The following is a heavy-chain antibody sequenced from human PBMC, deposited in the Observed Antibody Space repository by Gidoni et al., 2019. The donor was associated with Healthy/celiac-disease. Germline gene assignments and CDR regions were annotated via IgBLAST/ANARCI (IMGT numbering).Heavy chain of an antibody. D-gene: IGHD2-2*01. Sequence: QVQLVQSGAEVKKPGSSVKVSCQASGGTFSSYAISWVRQAPGQGLEWMGGIIPIFGTANYAQKFQGRVTITADESTSTAYMELSSLRSEDTAVYYCARGYCSSTSCRPYYFDYWGQGTLVTVSS. CDR1: GGTFSSYA. J-gene: IGHJ4*02. CDR2: IIPIFGTA. CDR3: ARGYCSSTSCRPYYFDY. V-gene: IGHV1-69*01.